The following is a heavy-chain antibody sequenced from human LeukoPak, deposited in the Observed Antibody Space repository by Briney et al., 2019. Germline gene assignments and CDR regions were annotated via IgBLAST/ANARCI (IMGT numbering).Heavy chain of an antibody. D-gene: IGHD3-10*01. CDR1: GFTFSDYG. CDR3: AKGHYGSGSPDYFDY. J-gene: IGHJ4*02. V-gene: IGHV3-30*18. Sequence: GGSLRLSCAASGFTFSDYGMHWVRRAPGKGLEWVAIISYDGSDKYYADSVKGRFTISRDNSKNTLYLLMNSLRAEDTAVYYCAKGHYGSGSPDYFDYWGQGTLVTVSS. CDR2: ISYDGSDK.